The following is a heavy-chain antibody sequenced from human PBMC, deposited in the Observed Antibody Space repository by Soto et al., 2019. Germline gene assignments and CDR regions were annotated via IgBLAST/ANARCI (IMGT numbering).Heavy chain of an antibody. CDR2: ISYDGSNK. D-gene: IGHD2-15*01. CDR1: GFTFSSYA. V-gene: IGHV3-30-3*01. CDR3: ARTPVVVAATGGYYFDY. Sequence: LSLSCAASGFTFSSYAMHCVRQAPGKGLEWVAVISYDGSNKYYADSVKGRFTISRDNSKNTLYLQMNSLRAEDTAVYYCARTPVVVAATGGYYFDYWGQGTLVTVSS. J-gene: IGHJ4*02.